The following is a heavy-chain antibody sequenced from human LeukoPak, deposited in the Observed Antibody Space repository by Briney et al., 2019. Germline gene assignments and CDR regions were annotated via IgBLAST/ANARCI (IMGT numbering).Heavy chain of an antibody. D-gene: IGHD6-19*01. CDR2: IFVSGST. CDR1: GFTFSSYG. J-gene: IGHJ4*02. V-gene: IGHV3-66*01. CDR3: ARVFGDGWYVDY. Sequence: PGGTRRLSCAASGFTFSSYGMSWVRQAPGKGLEGVSVIFVSGSTYYADSVKGRFTISRDNSKSTLYLQMNSLRAEDTAVYYCARVFGDGWYVDYWGQGTLVTVSS.